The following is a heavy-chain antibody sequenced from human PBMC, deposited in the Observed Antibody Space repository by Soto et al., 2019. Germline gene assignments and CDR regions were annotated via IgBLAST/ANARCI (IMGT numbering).Heavy chain of an antibody. D-gene: IGHD2-2*01. CDR2: INHSGST. V-gene: IGHV4-34*01. Sequence: QVQLQQWGAGLLKPSETLSLTCAVYGGSFSGYYWSWIRQPPGKGLEWIGEINHSGSTNYNPSLKSRVTISVDTSKNQFSLKLSSVTAADTAVYYCARAPGRNQLLYYYYYYMDVWGKGTTVTVSS. CDR3: ARAPGRNQLLYYYYYYMDV. CDR1: GGSFSGYY. J-gene: IGHJ6*03.